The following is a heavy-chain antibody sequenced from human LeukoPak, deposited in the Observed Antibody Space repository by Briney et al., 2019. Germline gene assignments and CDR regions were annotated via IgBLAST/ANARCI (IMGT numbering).Heavy chain of an antibody. D-gene: IGHD2/OR15-2a*01. CDR2: ISSGGDIM. V-gene: IGHV3-11*01. J-gene: IGHJ1*01. CDR3: ATNLIGAGEYFQQ. Sequence: GSLRLSCAASGLRFSDYYVSWIRQAPGKGLQWVSYISSGGDIMHYADSVKGRFTSSRDNAKNSGYLEMNSLGAEDTAVYYCATNLIGAGEYFQQWGQGTLVTVSS. CDR1: GLRFSDYY.